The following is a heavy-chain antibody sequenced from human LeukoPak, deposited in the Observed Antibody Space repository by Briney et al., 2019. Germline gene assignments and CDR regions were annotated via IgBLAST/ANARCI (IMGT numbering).Heavy chain of an antibody. J-gene: IGHJ3*02. V-gene: IGHV3-7*03. CDR2: IKEDGSEK. CDR1: GFAFDKYW. Sequence: PGGSLRLSCEGSGFAFDKYWISWVRQAPGKGLEWVVNIKEDGSEKEFLDSVKGRSTISRDNSKKSVYLQMNSLRAEDTAVYYCARDVNRGVFDMWGQGTRVTVSS. CDR3: ARDVNRGVFDM.